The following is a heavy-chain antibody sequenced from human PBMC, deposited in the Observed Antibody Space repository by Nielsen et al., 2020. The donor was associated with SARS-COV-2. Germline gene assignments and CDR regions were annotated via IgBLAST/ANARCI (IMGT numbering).Heavy chain of an antibody. V-gene: IGHV1-69*06. CDR3: ARPEYYYDSSGSYGMDV. J-gene: IGHJ6*02. CDR2: IIPIFGTA. Sequence: SVKVSCKASGGTFSSYAISWVRQAPGQGLEWMGGIIPIFGTANYAQKFQGRVTITADKSTSTAYMELSSLRSEDTAVYYCARPEYYYDSSGSYGMDVWGQGTTVTVSS. CDR1: GGTFSSYA. D-gene: IGHD3-22*01.